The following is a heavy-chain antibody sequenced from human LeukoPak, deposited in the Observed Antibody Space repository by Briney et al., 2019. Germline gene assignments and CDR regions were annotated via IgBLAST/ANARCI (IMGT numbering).Heavy chain of an antibody. CDR1: GFTFDDYA. CDR3: AKGNYYDSSPGSRFDP. CDR2: ISWNSGSI. D-gene: IGHD3-22*01. Sequence: LPGRSLRLSCAASGFTFDDYAMHWVRQAPGKGLEWVSGISWNSGSIGYADSVRGRFTISRDNAKNSLYLQMNSLRAEDTALYYCAKGNYYDSSPGSRFDPWGQGTLVTVSS. V-gene: IGHV3-9*01. J-gene: IGHJ5*02.